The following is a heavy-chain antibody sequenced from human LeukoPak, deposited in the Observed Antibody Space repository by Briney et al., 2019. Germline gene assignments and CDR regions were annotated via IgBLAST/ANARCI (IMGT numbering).Heavy chain of an antibody. Sequence: ASVKVSCKASGYTFTSYYMHWVRQAPGQGLEWMGIINPSGGSTSYAQKFQGRVTMTRDTSTSTVYMELSSLRSEDTAVYYCASVPVVTATRPTDWGQGTLVTVSS. J-gene: IGHJ4*02. CDR2: INPSGGST. D-gene: IGHD2-21*02. V-gene: IGHV1-46*01. CDR3: ASVPVVTATRPTD. CDR1: GYTFTSYY.